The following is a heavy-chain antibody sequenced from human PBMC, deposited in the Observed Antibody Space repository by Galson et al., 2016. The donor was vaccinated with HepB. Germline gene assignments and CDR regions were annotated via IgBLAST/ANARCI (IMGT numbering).Heavy chain of an antibody. V-gene: IGHV3-21*01. J-gene: IGHJ3*02. CDR2: ISSGSAYK. D-gene: IGHD3-10*01. Sequence: SLRLSCAGSGFTFRNYHMNWVRQTPGKGLEWVSSISSGSAYKYYADSVKGRFSIFRDNAKNSLYLQMNSLRVVDTAVYYSARPRDNYGHAIDIWGQGTMVTVSS. CDR3: ARPRDNYGHAIDI. CDR1: GFTFRNYH.